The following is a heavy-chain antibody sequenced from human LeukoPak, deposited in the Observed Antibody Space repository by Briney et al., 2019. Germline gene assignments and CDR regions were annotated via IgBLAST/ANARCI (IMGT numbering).Heavy chain of an antibody. CDR3: ARHSYYYDSSGYFSWFDP. J-gene: IGHJ5*02. CDR1: GGSISSYY. D-gene: IGHD3-22*01. V-gene: IGHV4-59*08. Sequence: SETLSLTCTVSGGSISSYYWSWIRQPPGKGLEWIGYIYYSGSTNYNPSLKSRVTISVDTSKNQFSLKLSSVTAADTAVYYCARHSYYYDSSGYFSWFDPWGQGTLDTVSS. CDR2: IYYSGST.